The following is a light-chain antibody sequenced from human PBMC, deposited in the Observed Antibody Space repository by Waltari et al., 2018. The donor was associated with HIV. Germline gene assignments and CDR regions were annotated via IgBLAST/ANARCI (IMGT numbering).Light chain of an antibody. CDR3: QQYNDWPPLYT. Sequence: EIVMTQSPATLSVSPGERVTLSCRASQSVSDNLAWYQQNPGQAPRLLIYGASTRATGIPARFSGSGSGTEFTLTISSLQSEDFAVYYCQQYNDWPPLYTLGQGTKVEIK. CDR2: GAS. CDR1: QSVSDN. V-gene: IGKV3-15*01. J-gene: IGKJ2*01.